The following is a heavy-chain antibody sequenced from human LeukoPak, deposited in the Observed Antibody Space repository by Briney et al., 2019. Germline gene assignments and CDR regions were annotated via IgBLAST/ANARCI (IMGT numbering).Heavy chain of an antibody. CDR3: ARHWAHLDY. CDR2: IREDGSEI. V-gene: IGHV3-7*01. CDR1: GFTFNTYW. Sequence: GGSLRLSCVGSGFTFNTYWMTWVRQAPGKGLEWVANIREDGSEIYYLDSVKGRFTIFRDNAKNSLYLQMNGLRAEDTAVYYCARHWAHLDYWGQGTLVTVSS. J-gene: IGHJ4*02. D-gene: IGHD7-27*01.